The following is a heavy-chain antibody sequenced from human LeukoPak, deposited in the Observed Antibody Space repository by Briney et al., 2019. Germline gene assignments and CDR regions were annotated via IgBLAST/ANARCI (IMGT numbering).Heavy chain of an antibody. D-gene: IGHD3-16*01. CDR2: IHYSGST. CDR3: ARAFWGSGIDF. Sequence: QTSETLSLTCTVSGGSISSYYWSWIRQPPGKGLEWIGYIHYSGSTNYNPSLKSRVTISVDTSKNQFSLKLSPVTAADTAVYYCARAFWGSGIDFWGQGTLVTVSS. CDR1: GGSISSYY. J-gene: IGHJ4*02. V-gene: IGHV4-59*01.